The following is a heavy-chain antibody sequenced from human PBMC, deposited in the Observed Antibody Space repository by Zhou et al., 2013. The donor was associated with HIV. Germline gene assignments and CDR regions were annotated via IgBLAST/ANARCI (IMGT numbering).Heavy chain of an antibody. J-gene: IGHJ4*02. V-gene: IGHV1-69*04. D-gene: IGHD4-17*01. CDR3: ARERQKWARDYHFDY. Sequence: QVQLVQSGAEVKKPGSSVKVSCKASGGTFSSYAISWVRQAPGQGLEWMGRIIPILGITNYAQKFQDRVTITADRSTSTAYMELSSLRSEDTAVYYCARERQKWARDYHFDYWGPREPLVTGLL. CDR2: IIPILGIT. CDR1: GGTFSSYA.